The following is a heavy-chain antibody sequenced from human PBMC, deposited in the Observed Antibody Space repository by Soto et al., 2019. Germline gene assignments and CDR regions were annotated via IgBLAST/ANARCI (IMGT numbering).Heavy chain of an antibody. V-gene: IGHV3-73*01. Sequence: EVQLVESGGGLVQPGGSLKLSCAASGFTFSGSAMHWVRQASGKGLEWVGRIRSKGNNYATAYAASVKGRFTISRDDSNNTAFLQMSSLKAEDTALYYCTIYLRDNWNYRHYFYYWGQGTLVTVSS. D-gene: IGHD1-1*01. CDR3: TIYLRDNWNYRHYFYY. CDR1: GFTFSGSA. J-gene: IGHJ4*02. CDR2: IRSKGNNYAT.